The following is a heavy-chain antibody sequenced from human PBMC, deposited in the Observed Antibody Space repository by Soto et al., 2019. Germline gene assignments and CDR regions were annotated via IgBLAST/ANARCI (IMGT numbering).Heavy chain of an antibody. J-gene: IGHJ6*02. Sequence: PSETLSLTCAVSGGSISSSNWWSWVRQPPGKGLEWIGEIYHSGSTNYNPSLKSRVTISVDKSKNQFSLKLSSVTAADTAVYYCARAGRGYCSGGSCYSGRHGMDVWGQGTTVTVSS. CDR1: GGSISSSNW. CDR2: IYHSGST. CDR3: ARAGRGYCSGGSCYSGRHGMDV. D-gene: IGHD2-15*01. V-gene: IGHV4-4*02.